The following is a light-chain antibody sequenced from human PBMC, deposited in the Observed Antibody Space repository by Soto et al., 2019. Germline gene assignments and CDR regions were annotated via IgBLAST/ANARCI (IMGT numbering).Light chain of an antibody. J-gene: IGLJ1*01. V-gene: IGLV2-14*01. CDR3: SSYTSGSSHYV. CDR1: SSDVGAYHS. CDR2: GVT. Sequence: QSVLTQPASVSGSPGQSITISCTGTSSDVGAYHSVSWYQHHPGKAPKLIIYGVTNRPSGVSNRFSGSKSGNTASLTISGLHAEDEADYHCSSYTSGSSHYVFGTGTKVTVL.